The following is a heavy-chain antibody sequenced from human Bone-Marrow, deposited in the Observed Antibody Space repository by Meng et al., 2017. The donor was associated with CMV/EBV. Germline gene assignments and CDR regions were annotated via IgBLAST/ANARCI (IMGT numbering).Heavy chain of an antibody. CDR2: IYYSGST. V-gene: IGHV4-59*01. D-gene: IGHD3-3*01. CDR1: GGSISSYY. CDR3: ARDFWSGAGYYYYGMDV. J-gene: IGHJ6*02. Sequence: GSLRLSYTVSGGSISSYYWSWIRQPPGKGLEWIGYIYYSGSTNYNPSLKSRVTISVDTSKNQFSLKLSSVTAAGTAVYYCARDFWSGAGYYYYGMDVWGQGTTVTVSS.